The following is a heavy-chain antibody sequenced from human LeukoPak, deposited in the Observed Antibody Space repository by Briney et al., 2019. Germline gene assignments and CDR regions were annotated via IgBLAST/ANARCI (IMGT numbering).Heavy chain of an antibody. J-gene: IGHJ4*02. V-gene: IGHV3-74*01. CDR2: IRSYGSST. Sequence: GESLTLSCAVSGFTFSSYWMHWLRQAPGTGLVWVSRIRSYGSSTTYEDSVTGRFTISRDHTKNTLYLQMNSLRAGERAVYYCARDDYNRHWGQGTLVTVSS. CDR1: GFTFSSYW. CDR3: ARDDYNRH. D-gene: IGHD4-11*01.